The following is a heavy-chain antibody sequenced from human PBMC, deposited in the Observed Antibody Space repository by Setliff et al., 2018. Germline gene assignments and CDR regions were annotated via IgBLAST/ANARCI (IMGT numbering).Heavy chain of an antibody. CDR3: ARGRIQLWKYYFDY. CDR2: IYYSGST. D-gene: IGHD5-18*01. CDR1: GGSISSSIYY. J-gene: IGHJ4*02. Sequence: PSETLSLTCTVSGGSISSSIYYWGWIRQPPGKGLEWIGSIYYSGSTYYNPSFKSRVTISVDTSKNQFSLKLSSVTAADTAVYYCARGRIQLWKYYFDYWGQGTLVTVSS. V-gene: IGHV4-39*07.